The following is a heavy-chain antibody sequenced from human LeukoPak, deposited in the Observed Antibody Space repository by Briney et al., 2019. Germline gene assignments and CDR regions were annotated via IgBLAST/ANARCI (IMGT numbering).Heavy chain of an antibody. CDR2: IYYSGST. CDR3: ARDLGRYFDY. CDR1: GGSISSGRYY. J-gene: IGHJ4*02. Sequence: SQTLSLTCTVSGGSISSGRYYWTWIRQHPGKGLEWIGYIYYSGSTHYNPSPKSRVTISVDRSKNQFSLKLTSVTAADTAVYYCARDLGRYFDYWGQGTLVTVSS. V-gene: IGHV4-31*03.